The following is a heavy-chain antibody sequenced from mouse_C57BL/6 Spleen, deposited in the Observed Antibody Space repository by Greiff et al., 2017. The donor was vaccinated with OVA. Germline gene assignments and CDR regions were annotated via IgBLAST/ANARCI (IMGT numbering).Heavy chain of an antibody. V-gene: IGHV1-55*01. CDR1: GYSFTSYW. CDR2: IYPGSGST. CDR3: ARGQRGD. J-gene: IGHJ3*01. Sequence: VQLQQPGAELVKSGASVKMSCKASGYSFTSYWITWVKQRPGQGLEWIGDIYPGSGSTNYNEKFKSKATLTVDTSSSTAYMQLSSLTSEYSAVYYCARGQRGDWDEVTLVSVSA.